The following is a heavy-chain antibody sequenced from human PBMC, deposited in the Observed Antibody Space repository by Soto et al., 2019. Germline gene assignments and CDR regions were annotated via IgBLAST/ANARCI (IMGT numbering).Heavy chain of an antibody. Sequence: SETLSLTCTVSGGSISSYYWSWIRQPPGKGLEWIGYIYYSGSTNYNPSLKSRVTISVDTSKNQFSLKLSSVTAADTAVYYCAGVRDGYNYEGFDYWGQGTLVTVSS. CDR3: AGVRDGYNYEGFDY. CDR1: GGSISSYY. CDR2: IYYSGST. D-gene: IGHD5-12*01. V-gene: IGHV4-59*01. J-gene: IGHJ4*02.